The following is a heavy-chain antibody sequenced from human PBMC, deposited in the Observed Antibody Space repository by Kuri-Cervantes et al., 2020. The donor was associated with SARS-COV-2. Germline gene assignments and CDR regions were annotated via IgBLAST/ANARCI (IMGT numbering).Heavy chain of an antibody. Sequence: GESLKISCAASGCTFSDYSMNWVRQAPGKGLEWVSYIGSSSSIKYYADSMKGRFTITRDNAKNSLSLQLNSLRADDKAVYYCARERYYSGQYGIDVWGQGTTVTVSS. J-gene: IGHJ6*02. CDR3: ARERYYSGQYGIDV. V-gene: IGHV3-48*01. D-gene: IGHD3-10*01. CDR2: IGSSSSIK. CDR1: GCTFSDYS.